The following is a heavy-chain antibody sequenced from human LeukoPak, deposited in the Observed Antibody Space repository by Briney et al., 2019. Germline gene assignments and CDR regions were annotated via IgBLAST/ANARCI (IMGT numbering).Heavy chain of an antibody. CDR1: GFTFSSDA. J-gene: IGHJ3*02. D-gene: IGHD2-15*01. CDR2: ISGSGGST. CDR3: AKGGIIRDAFDI. Sequence: AGGSLRLSCAAAGFTFSSDAMRWVRQAPGKGLEWGSAISGSGGSTYYADSVKGRFTISRDNPKNPLYLQMNSLRAEDTAVYYCAKGGIIRDAFDIWGQGTMVTVSS. V-gene: IGHV3-23*01.